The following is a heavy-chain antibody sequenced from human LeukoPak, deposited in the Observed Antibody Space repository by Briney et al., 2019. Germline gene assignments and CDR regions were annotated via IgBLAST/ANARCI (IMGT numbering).Heavy chain of an antibody. V-gene: IGHV4-39*01. CDR3: ARVSWYYYDSSGRNYYYYSMDV. Sequence: SETLSLTCAVYGGSFSNSNYYWGWIRQPPVVGLEWIGSIYYSGTTYYNPSLKSRVTISVDTSKNQFSLKMSSVTAADTAVYYCARVSWYYYDSSGRNYYYYSMDVWGQGTTVTVSS. CDR2: IYYSGTT. J-gene: IGHJ6*02. CDR1: GGSFSNSNYY. D-gene: IGHD3-22*01.